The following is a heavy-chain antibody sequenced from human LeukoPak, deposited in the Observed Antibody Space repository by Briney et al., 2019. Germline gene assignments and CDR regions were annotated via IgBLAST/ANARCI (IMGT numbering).Heavy chain of an antibody. D-gene: IGHD2-2*01. V-gene: IGHV4-4*09. CDR2: IYTSGST. CDR3: ARHLGYCSSTSCYSLSWFDP. J-gene: IGHJ5*02. CDR1: GGSISSYY. Sequence: PSETLSLTCTVSGGSISSYYWSWIRQPPGKGLEWIGYIYTSGSTNYNPSLKSRVTISVDTSKIQFSLKLSSVTAADTAVYYCARHLGYCSSTSCYSLSWFDPWGQGTLVTVSS.